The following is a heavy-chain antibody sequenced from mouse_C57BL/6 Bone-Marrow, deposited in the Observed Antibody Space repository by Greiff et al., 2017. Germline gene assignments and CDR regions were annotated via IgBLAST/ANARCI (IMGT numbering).Heavy chain of an antibody. Sequence: VKLVESGAELARPGASVKLSCKASGYTFTSYGISWVKQRTGQGLEWIGEIYPRSGNTYYNEKFKGKATLTADKSSSTAYMELRSLTSEDSAVYFCARSGYYGSSRGYWGQGTTLTVSS. D-gene: IGHD1-1*01. V-gene: IGHV1-81*01. CDR3: ARSGYYGSSRGY. J-gene: IGHJ2*01. CDR1: GYTFTSYG. CDR2: IYPRSGNT.